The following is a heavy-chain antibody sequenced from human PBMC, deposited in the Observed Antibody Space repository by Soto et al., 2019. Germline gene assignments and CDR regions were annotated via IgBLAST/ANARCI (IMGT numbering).Heavy chain of an antibody. CDR3: ARPYDYIWGSQRYAGGLDV. CDR2: IYPGDSDT. Sequence: PGESLKISCKGSGYSFTSYWIGWVRQMPGKGLECMGIIYPGDSDTRYSPSFQGQVTISADKSISTAYLQWSSLKASDTAMYYCARPYDYIWGSQRYAGGLDVWGQGTTVTVSS. V-gene: IGHV5-51*01. D-gene: IGHD3-16*02. CDR1: GYSFTSYW. J-gene: IGHJ6*02.